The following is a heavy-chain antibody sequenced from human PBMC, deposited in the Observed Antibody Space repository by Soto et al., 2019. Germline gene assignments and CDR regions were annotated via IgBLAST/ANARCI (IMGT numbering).Heavy chain of an antibody. CDR2: INPNSGGT. D-gene: IGHD3-3*01. Sequence: EASVKVSCKASGYTFTGYYMHWVRQAPGQGLEWMGWINPNSGGTNYAQKFQGRVTMTRDTSISTAYMELSRLRSDDTAVYYCARADPYYDFWSGYYTPQGYFDYWGQGTLVTVSS. CDR1: GYTFTGYY. V-gene: IGHV1-2*02. CDR3: ARADPYYDFWSGYYTPQGYFDY. J-gene: IGHJ4*02.